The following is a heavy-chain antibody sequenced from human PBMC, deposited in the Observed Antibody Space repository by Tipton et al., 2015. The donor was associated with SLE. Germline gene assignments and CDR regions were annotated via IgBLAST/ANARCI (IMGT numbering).Heavy chain of an antibody. D-gene: IGHD3-10*01. Sequence: SLRLSCAASGFTFSSYAMHWVRQAPGKGLEWVAVISYDGSNKYYADSVKGRFTISRDNSKNTLYLQMNSLRAEDTAVYYCARGRGWQDCWGQGTLVTVSS. V-gene: IGHV3-30*04. CDR2: ISYDGSNK. J-gene: IGHJ4*02. CDR1: GFTFSSYA. CDR3: ARGRGWQDC.